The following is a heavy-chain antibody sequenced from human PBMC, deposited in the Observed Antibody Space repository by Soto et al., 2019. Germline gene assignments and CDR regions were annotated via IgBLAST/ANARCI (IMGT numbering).Heavy chain of an antibody. Sequence: QVQLVQSGAEVKKPGSSVKVSCKASGGTFSSYAISWVRQAPGQGLELMGGIIPIFGTATYAQKFQGRVTITADESTSTAYMELSSLRSEDTAEYYCASSGYCSGGSCSFPQFYFCGMDVWGQGTTVTVSS. CDR2: IIPIFGTA. D-gene: IGHD2-15*01. J-gene: IGHJ6*02. CDR1: GGTFSSYA. CDR3: ASSGYCSGGSCSFPQFYFCGMDV. V-gene: IGHV1-69*12.